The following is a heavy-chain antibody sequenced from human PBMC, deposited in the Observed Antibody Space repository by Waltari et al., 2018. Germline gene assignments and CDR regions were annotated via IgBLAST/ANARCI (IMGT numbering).Heavy chain of an antibody. V-gene: IGHV1-2*02. J-gene: IGHJ6*02. Sequence: QVQLVQSGAEVKKPGASVKVSCKASGYTFTGYYMHWVRQAPGQGLEWMGWINPNSGGTNYAQKFQGRVTMTRDTSISTAYMELSRLRSDDTAVYYCARTKRGYSYGQDKRDYYYYGMDVWGQGTTVTVSS. CDR3: ARTKRGYSYGQDKRDYYYYGMDV. CDR1: GYTFTGYY. D-gene: IGHD5-18*01. CDR2: INPNSGGT.